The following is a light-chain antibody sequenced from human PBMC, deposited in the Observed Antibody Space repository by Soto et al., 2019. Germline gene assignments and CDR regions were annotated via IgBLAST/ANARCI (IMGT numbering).Light chain of an antibody. CDR2: GAS. Sequence: EIVSTQSPGTLSLSPGERATLSCRASQSVSSSYLAWYQQKPGQAPRLLIYGASSRATGSPDRFSGSGSGTDFTLTISRLEPEDFAVYYCQQYGSSPPYTFGQGTKLEIK. CDR1: QSVSSSY. J-gene: IGKJ2*01. V-gene: IGKV3-20*01. CDR3: QQYGSSPPYT.